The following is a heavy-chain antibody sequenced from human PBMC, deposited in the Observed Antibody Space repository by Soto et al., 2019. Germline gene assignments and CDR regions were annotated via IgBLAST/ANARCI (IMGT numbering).Heavy chain of an antibody. CDR3: VIDHRDTAMAYYYYYGMDV. D-gene: IGHD5-18*01. CDR2: IYHSGST. Sequence: SETLSLTCAVSGGSISSSNWWSWVRQPPGKGLEWIGEIYHSGSTNYNPSLKSRVTISVDKSKNQFSLKLRSVTAADTAVFYCVIDHRDTAMAYYYYYGMDVWGQGTTVTVSS. J-gene: IGHJ6*02. CDR1: GGSISSSNW. V-gene: IGHV4-4*02.